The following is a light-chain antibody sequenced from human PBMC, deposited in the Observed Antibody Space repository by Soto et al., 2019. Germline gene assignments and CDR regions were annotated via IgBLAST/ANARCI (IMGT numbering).Light chain of an antibody. CDR3: SSYTSSSTYV. Sequence: QSVLTQPPSVSGSPGQSVTISCTGSSSDVGSHNRVSWYQQPPGTAPKLMIYDVSNRPSGVPDRFSGSKSGNTASLTTSGLQAEDEADYYCSSYTSSSTYVFGTGTKVTVL. V-gene: IGLV2-18*03. CDR1: SSDVGSHNR. J-gene: IGLJ1*01. CDR2: DVS.